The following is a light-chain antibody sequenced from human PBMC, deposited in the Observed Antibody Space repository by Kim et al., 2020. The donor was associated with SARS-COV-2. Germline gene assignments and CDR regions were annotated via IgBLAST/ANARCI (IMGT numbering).Light chain of an antibody. CDR3: QQYNNWPLT. Sequence: EIVMTQSPATLSVSPGERATLSCRASQSVSSNLAWYQQKPGQAPRLLIYGASTRATVIPARFSGSGSGTEFTLTISSLQSEDFAVYYCQQYNNWPLTFGGGTKVDIK. J-gene: IGKJ4*01. CDR1: QSVSSN. V-gene: IGKV3-15*01. CDR2: GAS.